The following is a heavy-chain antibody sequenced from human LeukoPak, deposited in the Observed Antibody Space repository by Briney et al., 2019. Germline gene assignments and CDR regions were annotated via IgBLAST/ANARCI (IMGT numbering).Heavy chain of an antibody. D-gene: IGHD4-17*01. CDR3: AKNGDYGDYHWFDP. J-gene: IGHJ5*02. Sequence: GGTLRLSCAASGFTFSSYGMSWVRQAPGKGLEWVSAISGSGGSTYYADSVKGRFTISRDNSKNTLYLQMNSLRAEDTAVYYCAKNGDYGDYHWFDPWGQGTLVTVSS. V-gene: IGHV3-23*01. CDR2: ISGSGGST. CDR1: GFTFSSYG.